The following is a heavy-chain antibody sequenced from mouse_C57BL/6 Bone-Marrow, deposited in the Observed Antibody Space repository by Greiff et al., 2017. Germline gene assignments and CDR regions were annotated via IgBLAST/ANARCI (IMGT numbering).Heavy chain of an antibody. CDR2: IRNKANNHAT. D-gene: IGHD4-1*01. V-gene: IGHV6-6*01. Sequence: EVQGVESGGGLVQPGGSMKLSCAASGFTFSDAWMDWVRQSPEKGLEWVAEIRNKANNHATYYAESVKGRFTISRDDSKSSVYLQMNSLRAEDTGIYYCTRNWAFYYAMDYWGQGTSVTVSS. CDR3: TRNWAFYYAMDY. J-gene: IGHJ4*01. CDR1: GFTFSDAW.